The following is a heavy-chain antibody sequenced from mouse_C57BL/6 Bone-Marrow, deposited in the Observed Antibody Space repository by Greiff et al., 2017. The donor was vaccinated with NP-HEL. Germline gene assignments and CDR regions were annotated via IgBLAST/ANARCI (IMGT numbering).Heavy chain of an antibody. CDR2: IDPSDSET. CDR1: GYTFTSYW. CDR3: ARCYGSSPFDY. J-gene: IGHJ2*01. Sequence: QVQLQQPGAELVRPGSSVKLSCKASGYTFTSYWMHWVKQRPIQGLEWIGNIDPSDSETHYNQKFKDKATLTVDKSSSTAYMQLSSLTSEDSAVYYCARCYGSSPFDYWGQGTTRTVSS. D-gene: IGHD1-1*01. V-gene: IGHV1-52*01.